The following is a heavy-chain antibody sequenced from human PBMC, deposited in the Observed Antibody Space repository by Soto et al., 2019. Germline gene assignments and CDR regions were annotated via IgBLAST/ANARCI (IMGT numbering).Heavy chain of an antibody. Sequence: QVQLQESGPGLVKPSDTLSLTCAVSGYSISSSNWWGWIRQPPGKGLEWIGYIYYSGTTYYNPSLKRLVTMSVDTSKTQFSLTLTSVTAVDTAVYYCARREIQGPIDYWGQGTLVTVSS. CDR3: ARREIQGPIDY. J-gene: IGHJ4*02. V-gene: IGHV4-28*01. CDR1: GYSISSSNW. D-gene: IGHD1-26*01. CDR2: IYYSGTT.